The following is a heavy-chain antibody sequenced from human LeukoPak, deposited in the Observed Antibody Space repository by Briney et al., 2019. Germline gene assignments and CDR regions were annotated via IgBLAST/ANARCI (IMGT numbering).Heavy chain of an antibody. D-gene: IGHD6-13*01. CDR3: ARAFGIAAAGYYYYYMDV. Sequence: SVKVSCKASGGTFSSYAISWVRQAPAQGLEWMGGIIPIFGTANYAQKFQGRVTITADKSTRTAYMELSSLRSEDTAVYYCARAFGIAAAGYYYYYMDVWGKGTTVTVSS. CDR1: GGTFSSYA. V-gene: IGHV1-69*06. CDR2: IIPIFGTA. J-gene: IGHJ6*03.